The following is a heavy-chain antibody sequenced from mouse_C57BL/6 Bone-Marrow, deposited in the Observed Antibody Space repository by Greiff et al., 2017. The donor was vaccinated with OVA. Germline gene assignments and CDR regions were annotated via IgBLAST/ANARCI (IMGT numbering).Heavy chain of an antibody. CDR2: IRNKANGYTT. V-gene: IGHV7-3*01. CDR1: GFTFTDYY. D-gene: IGHD1-1*01. J-gene: IGHJ4*01. Sequence: EVMLVESGGGLVQPGGSLSLSCAASGFTFTDYYMSWVRQPPGKALEWLGFIRNKANGYTTEYSASVKGRFTISRDNSQSILYLQMNALRAEDSATYYCARYNYGSREMDYWGQGTSVTVSS. CDR3: ARYNYGSREMDY.